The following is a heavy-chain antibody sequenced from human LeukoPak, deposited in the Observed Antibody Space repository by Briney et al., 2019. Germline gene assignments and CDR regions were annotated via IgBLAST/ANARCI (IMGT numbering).Heavy chain of an antibody. CDR3: ATGSGLWSPDY. CDR1: GFTFSSFE. CDR2: INTDGSST. V-gene: IGHV3-74*01. D-gene: IGHD5-18*01. Sequence: QPGGSLRLSCAASGFTFSSFEMNWVRQAPGKGLVWVSLINTDGSSTSYADSVKGRFTISRDNAKNRLYVQMNSLRAEDTAIYYCATGSGLWSPDYWGQGTLVTVSS. J-gene: IGHJ4*02.